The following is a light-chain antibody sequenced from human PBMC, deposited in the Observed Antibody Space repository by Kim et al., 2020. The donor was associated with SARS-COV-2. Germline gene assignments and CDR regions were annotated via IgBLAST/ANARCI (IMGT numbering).Light chain of an antibody. V-gene: IGKV1-27*01. J-gene: IGKJ1*01. CDR2: AAS. CDR1: QGISNY. Sequence: AVGDRVTITCRASQGISNYLAWYQQKPGKVPKLLIYAASTLQSGVPSRFSGSGSGTDFTLTISSLQPEDVATYYCQKYNSALSWTFGQGTKVDIK. CDR3: QKYNSALSWT.